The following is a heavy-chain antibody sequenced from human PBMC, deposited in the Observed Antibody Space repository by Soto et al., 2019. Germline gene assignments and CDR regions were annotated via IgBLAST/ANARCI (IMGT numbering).Heavy chain of an antibody. CDR1: GGSISSGGYY. J-gene: IGHJ6*02. CDR2: VYYSGST. D-gene: IGHD3-9*01. V-gene: IGHV4-31*03. Sequence: KTSETLSLTCTVSGGSISSGGYYWSWIRQHPGKGLEWIGYVYYSGSTYYNPSLKSRVTISVDTSKNQFSLKLSSVTAADTAVYYCHQWADILTGYSESPVHYYGMDVWGQGTTVTVSS. CDR3: HQWADILTGYSESPVHYYGMDV.